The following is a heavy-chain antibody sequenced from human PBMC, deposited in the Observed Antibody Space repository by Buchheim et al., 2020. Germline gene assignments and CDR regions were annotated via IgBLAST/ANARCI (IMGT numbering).Heavy chain of an antibody. CDR1: GFTFSSYG. CDR3: ARGLLALYRSSSRALVY. J-gene: IGHJ4*02. V-gene: IGHV3-33*01. D-gene: IGHD6-6*01. CDR2: IWYDGSNK. Sequence: QVQLVESGGGVVQPGRSLRLSCAASGFTFSSYGMHWVRQAPGKGLEWVAVIWYDGSNKYYADSVKGRFTISRDNSKNTLYLQMNSLGAEDTAVYYCARGLLALYRSSSRALVYWGQGTL.